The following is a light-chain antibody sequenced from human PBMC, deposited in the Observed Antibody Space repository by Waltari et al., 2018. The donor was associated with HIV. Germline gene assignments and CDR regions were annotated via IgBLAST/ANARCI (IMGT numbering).Light chain of an antibody. J-gene: IGLJ1*01. CDR2: VNT. CDR1: SSNIGAGFA. V-gene: IGLV1-40*01. CDR3: RSYDRTLSGFV. Sequence: QAILTQPPSVSGAPGQRVTISCTGTSSNIGAGFAVHWYQQAPGTAPKPLIFVNTNRPSGVPGRFSAYRFGTSASLTIAWLQADDEAEYYCRSYDRTLSGFVFGSGTQVTV.